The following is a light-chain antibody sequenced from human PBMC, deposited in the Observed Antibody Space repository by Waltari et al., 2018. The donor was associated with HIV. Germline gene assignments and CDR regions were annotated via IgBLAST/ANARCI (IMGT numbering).Light chain of an antibody. CDR3: LQHNSFPLT. Sequence: DIQMTQSPSSLSASVGDTVTITCRGSQDIRSDVGWFQQKPGKAPKRWIYGAYNLQSGIPSRFSASGSGTEFTLTISSLQPEDFATYFCLQHNSFPLTFGQGTKLEIK. V-gene: IGKV1-17*01. J-gene: IGKJ2*01. CDR2: GAY. CDR1: QDIRSD.